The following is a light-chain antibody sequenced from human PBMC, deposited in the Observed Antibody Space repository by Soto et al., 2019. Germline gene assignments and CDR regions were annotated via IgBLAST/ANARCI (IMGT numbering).Light chain of an antibody. V-gene: IGKV3-20*01. CDR3: QQYGSSTRT. CDR2: DAS. J-gene: IGKJ2*01. Sequence: EIVLTQSPATLSLSPGERATLSCRASQSVIRYLAWYQQRPGQAPRLLIYDASYRATGIPDRFSGSGSGTDFTPTISRLEPEDFAVYYCQQYGSSTRTFGQGTKVDI. CDR1: QSVIRY.